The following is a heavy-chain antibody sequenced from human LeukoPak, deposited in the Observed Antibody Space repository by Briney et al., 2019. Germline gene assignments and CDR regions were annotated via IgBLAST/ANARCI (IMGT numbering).Heavy chain of an antibody. CDR1: GGSISNSNYY. Sequence: ETLSLTCTVSGGSISNSNYYWGWIRQPPGKGLKWIGSIYYSGSTYYNPSLKSRVTISVDTSKNQFSLKLSSVTAADTAVYYCARGYSSSWFGPPENNWFDPWGQGTLVTVSS. CDR3: ARGYSSSWFGPPENNWFDP. V-gene: IGHV4-39*07. J-gene: IGHJ5*02. CDR2: IYYSGST. D-gene: IGHD6-13*01.